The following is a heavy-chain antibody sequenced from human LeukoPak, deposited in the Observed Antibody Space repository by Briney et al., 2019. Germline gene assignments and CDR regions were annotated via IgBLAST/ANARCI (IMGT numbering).Heavy chain of an antibody. CDR2: ISFDGSYK. Sequence: GGSLRLSCAASGFTFSSYGMHWVRQAPGKGLEWVAVISFDGSYKYYADSVKGRFTISRDNSKNTLYLQMNSLRAEDTAVYYCAKDRVTAAGYYFDYWGQGTLVTVSS. CDR3: AKDRVTAAGYYFDY. D-gene: IGHD6-13*01. CDR1: GFTFSSYG. V-gene: IGHV3-30*18. J-gene: IGHJ4*02.